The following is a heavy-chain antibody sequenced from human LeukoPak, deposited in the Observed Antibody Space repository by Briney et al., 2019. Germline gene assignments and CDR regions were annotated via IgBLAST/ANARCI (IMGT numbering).Heavy chain of an antibody. J-gene: IGHJ5*02. CDR3: ARGKSSSWYFSNPRHSWFDP. D-gene: IGHD6-13*01. V-gene: IGHV1-8*01. Sequence: ASVKVSCKASGYTFTSYDINWVRQATGQGLEWMGWMNPNSGNTGYAQKFQGRVTMTRNTSISTAYMELSSLRSEDTAVYYCARGKSSSWYFSNPRHSWFDPWGQGTLVTVSS. CDR2: MNPNSGNT. CDR1: GYTFTSYD.